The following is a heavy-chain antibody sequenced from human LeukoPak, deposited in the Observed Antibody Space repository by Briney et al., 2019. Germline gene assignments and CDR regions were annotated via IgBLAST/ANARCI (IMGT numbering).Heavy chain of an antibody. CDR3: ARAYYQNYFDY. CDR2: IYYSGTT. J-gene: IGHJ4*02. CDR1: GGSISSYY. D-gene: IGHD3-10*01. Sequence: SETLSLTCTVSGGSISSYYWSWIRQPPGKGLEWIGYIYYSGTTNYNPSLKSRVTISVDTSKNQFSLKLSSVTAADTAVYYCARAYYQNYFDYWGQGTLVTVSS. V-gene: IGHV4-59*01.